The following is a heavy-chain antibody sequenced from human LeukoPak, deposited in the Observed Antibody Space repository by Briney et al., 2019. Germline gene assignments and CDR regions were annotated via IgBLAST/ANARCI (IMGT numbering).Heavy chain of an antibody. CDR2: IIPILGIA. J-gene: IGHJ3*02. CDR1: GGTFSSYA. CDR3: ARAPAGCSSTSCYLDAFDI. V-gene: IGHV1-69*04. Sequence: GASVKVSCKASGGTFSSYAISWVRQAPGQGLEWMGRIIPILGIANYAQKFQGRVTITADKSTSTAYMELSSLRSEDTAVYYCARAPAGCSSTSCYLDAFDIWGQGTMATVSS. D-gene: IGHD2-2*01.